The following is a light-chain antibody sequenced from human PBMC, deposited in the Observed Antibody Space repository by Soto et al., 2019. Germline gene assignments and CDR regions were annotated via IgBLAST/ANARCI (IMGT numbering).Light chain of an antibody. V-gene: IGLV2-23*02. J-gene: IGLJ1*01. Sequence: QSALTRSASVSGSPGQSITISCTGTSSDVGSYNLVTWYQQHPGKAPKLMIYEVTKRPSGVSNRFSGSRSGNTASLTISGLQAEDEADYYCCSYAGSGTYVFGTGTKVTVL. CDR3: CSYAGSGTYV. CDR1: SSDVGSYNL. CDR2: EVT.